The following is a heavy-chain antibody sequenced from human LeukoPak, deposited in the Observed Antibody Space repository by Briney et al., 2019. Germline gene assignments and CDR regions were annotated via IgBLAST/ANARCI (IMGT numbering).Heavy chain of an antibody. J-gene: IGHJ4*02. V-gene: IGHV4-59*13. CDR2: FFSSGST. D-gene: IGHD4-17*01. CDR1: GASISNYY. CDR3: ARGGVIRSGDYHFDF. Sequence: SETLSLTCTVSGASISNYYWSWIRQPPGGGLAWIGYFFSSGSTRYNPSLKTRVTISVDTSKNQLSLKMTSVSAADTALYYCARGGVIRSGDYHFDFWGQGTLVTVSS.